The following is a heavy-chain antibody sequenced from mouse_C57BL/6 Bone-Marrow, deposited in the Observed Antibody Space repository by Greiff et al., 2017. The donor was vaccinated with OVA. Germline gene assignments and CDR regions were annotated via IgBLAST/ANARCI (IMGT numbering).Heavy chain of an antibody. Sequence: QVQLQQSGPELVKPGASVKISCKASGYAFSSSWMNWVKQRPGKGLEWIGRIYPGDGDTNYNGKFKGKATLTADKSSSPAYMQLSSLTSEDSAVYFCARTANWANWYFDVWGTGTTVTVSS. D-gene: IGHD4-1*01. CDR3: ARTANWANWYFDV. CDR2: IYPGDGDT. V-gene: IGHV1-82*01. CDR1: GYAFSSSW. J-gene: IGHJ1*03.